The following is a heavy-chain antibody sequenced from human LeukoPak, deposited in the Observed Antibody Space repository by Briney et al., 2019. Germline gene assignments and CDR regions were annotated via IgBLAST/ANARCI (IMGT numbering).Heavy chain of an antibody. CDR1: GGSISSGDYY. CDR3: ARAGVLLWFGELFPNAFDI. V-gene: IGHV4-30-4*01. J-gene: IGHJ3*02. CDR2: IYYSGST. D-gene: IGHD3-10*01. Sequence: PSETLSLTCTVSGGSISSGDYYWSWIRQLPGKGLEWIGYIYYSGSTYYNPSHKSRVTISVDTSKNQFSLKLSPVTAADTAVYYCARAGVLLWFGELFPNAFDIWGQGTMVTVSS.